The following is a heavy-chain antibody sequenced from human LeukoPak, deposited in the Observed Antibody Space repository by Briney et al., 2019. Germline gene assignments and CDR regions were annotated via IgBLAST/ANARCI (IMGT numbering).Heavy chain of an antibody. Sequence: SVTVSCKASGGTFSSYAISWVRQAPGQGLEWMGRIIPILGIANYAQKFQGRVTITADKSTSTAYMELSSLRSEDTAVYYCARGSNYDFWSGYFLDVWGQGTTVTVSS. CDR2: IIPILGIA. CDR3: ARGSNYDFWSGYFLDV. D-gene: IGHD3-3*01. J-gene: IGHJ6*02. CDR1: GGTFSSYA. V-gene: IGHV1-69*04.